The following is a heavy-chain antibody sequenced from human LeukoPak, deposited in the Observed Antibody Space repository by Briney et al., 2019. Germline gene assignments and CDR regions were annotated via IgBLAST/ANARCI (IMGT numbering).Heavy chain of an antibody. CDR2: IRYDGSNK. J-gene: IGHJ6*03. CDR1: GFTFSSHD. D-gene: IGHD3-22*01. Sequence: GGSLRLSCVASGFTFSSHDMHWVRQATGKGLEWVAFIRYDGSNKYYADSVKGRFTISRDNSKNTLYLQMNSLRAEDTAVYYCAKDGGGYYPSYYYYMDVWGKGTTVTISS. CDR3: AKDGGGYYPSYYYYMDV. V-gene: IGHV3-30*02.